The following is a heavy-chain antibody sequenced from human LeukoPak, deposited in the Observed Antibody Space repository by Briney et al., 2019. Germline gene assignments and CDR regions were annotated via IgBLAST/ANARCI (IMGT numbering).Heavy chain of an antibody. V-gene: IGHV3-23*01. Sequence: GGSLRLSCAASGFTFSSYAMSWVRQAPGKGLEWVSAISGSGGSTYYADSVKGRFTISRDNSKNTLYLQMNSLRAEDTAVYYCAKDSHGTYCTIGVCYTPPDYWGQGTLGTVSS. D-gene: IGHD2-8*01. J-gene: IGHJ4*02. CDR3: AKDSHGTYCTIGVCYTPPDY. CDR1: GFTFSSYA. CDR2: ISGSGGST.